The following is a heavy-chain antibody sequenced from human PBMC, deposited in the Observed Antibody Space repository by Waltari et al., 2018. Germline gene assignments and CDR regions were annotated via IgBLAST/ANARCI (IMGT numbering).Heavy chain of an antibody. Sequence: EVQLLESGGGLVRPGGSLRLSCAASGLSFSSYTLTWVRQPPGKGLEWGSSIRSESSYMHYADSVKGRFTISRDNAKNSLYLQLNSLRAEDTAVYYCATGGWGFYLGYWGQGTLVTVSS. CDR1: GLSFSSYT. D-gene: IGHD7-27*01. CDR3: ATGGWGFYLGY. CDR2: IRSESSYM. J-gene: IGHJ4*02. V-gene: IGHV3-21*02.